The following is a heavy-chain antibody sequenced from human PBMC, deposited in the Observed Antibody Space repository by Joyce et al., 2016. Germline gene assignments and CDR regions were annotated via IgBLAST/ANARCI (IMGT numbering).Heavy chain of an antibody. Sequence: EVQLVESGGGLVQRGGSLRLSCSASGFTFRNYAMHWLRQAAGKRPKYVSSIDTNGGTTYYADSVKGRFIISRENSKNTLYLQMSLLRIEDTAIYYCVKGPGEIVVGWFASWGQGTLVAVSS. CDR1: GFTFRNYA. V-gene: IGHV3-64D*06. D-gene: IGHD2-15*01. CDR3: VKGPGEIVVGWFAS. J-gene: IGHJ5*01. CDR2: IDTNGGTT.